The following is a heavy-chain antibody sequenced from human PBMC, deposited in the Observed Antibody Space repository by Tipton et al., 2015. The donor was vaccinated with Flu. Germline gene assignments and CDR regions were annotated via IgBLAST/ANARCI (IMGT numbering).Heavy chain of an antibody. Sequence: TLSLTCSVSGVSFSSIGHYWGWIRQSPGKGLEWIGTIYYGGSTYYNPSLKSRVTISLDMSKSQFSLQLTSVTAADTAVYFCAREHGYHVFWGQGKLVTVSS. J-gene: IGHJ4*02. CDR1: GVSFSSIGHY. D-gene: IGHD5-18*01. CDR2: IYYGGST. CDR3: AREHGYHVF. V-gene: IGHV4-39*07.